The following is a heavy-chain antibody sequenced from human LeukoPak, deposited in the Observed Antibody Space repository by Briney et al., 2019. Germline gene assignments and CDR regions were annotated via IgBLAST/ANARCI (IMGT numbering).Heavy chain of an antibody. V-gene: IGHV4-34*01. CDR2: INHSGRA. J-gene: IGHJ4*02. CDR1: GGSINSYY. CDR3: ARAQVLWFGKLSVPQSFDH. Sequence: SETLSLTCTVSGGSINSYYWNWIRQSPLKGLEWIGEINHSGRAYYNPSLKSRVTISVDTSKNQFSLMLTSMTAADAAVYYCARAQVLWFGKLSVPQSFDHWGQGTLVTVSS. D-gene: IGHD3-10*01.